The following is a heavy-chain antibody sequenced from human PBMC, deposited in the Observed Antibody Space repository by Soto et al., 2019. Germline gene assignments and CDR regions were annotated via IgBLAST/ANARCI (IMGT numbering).Heavy chain of an antibody. CDR2: IYYTGTT. Sequence: PSETLSLTCTVSGGSIRSYYWSWIRQSPGKGLEWIGYIYYTGTTNYNPSLKSRVTISVDTPKNQVSLKLSSVTAADTAMYYCARAIDFDFWGQGTLVTVSS. V-gene: IGHV4-59*01. J-gene: IGHJ4*02. CDR3: ARAIDFDF. CDR1: GGSIRSYY.